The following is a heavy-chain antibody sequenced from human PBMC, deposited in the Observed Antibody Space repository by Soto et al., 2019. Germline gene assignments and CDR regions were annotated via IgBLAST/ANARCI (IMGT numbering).Heavy chain of an antibody. CDR2: IAYGGST. CDR3: SRGILV. D-gene: IGHD5-18*01. V-gene: IGHV4-31*03. Sequence: QVQLQESGPGLVKPSQTLSLTCTVSGGSINSGGYCWSWISQHPGKGLDWIGCIAYGGSTSYNPSLKSRVTLSVDTSKNQFSLKLTSVTAADTAVYYCSRGILVWGQGALITVSS. CDR1: GGSINSGGYC. J-gene: IGHJ4*02.